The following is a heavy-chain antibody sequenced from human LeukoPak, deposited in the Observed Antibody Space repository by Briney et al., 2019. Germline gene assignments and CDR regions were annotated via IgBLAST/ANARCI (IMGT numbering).Heavy chain of an antibody. CDR1: GFTFASYA. CDR3: AKPVKWLSYGMDV. V-gene: IGHV3-23*01. J-gene: IGHJ6*02. Sequence: GGSLRLSCAASGFTFASYAMTWVRQAPGKGLEWVSAISDSGGGTYYADSVKGRFTISRDNSKNTLYLQVNSLRAEDTAMYYCAKPVKWLSYGMDVWGQGTTVTVSS. CDR2: ISDSGGGT. D-gene: IGHD6-19*01.